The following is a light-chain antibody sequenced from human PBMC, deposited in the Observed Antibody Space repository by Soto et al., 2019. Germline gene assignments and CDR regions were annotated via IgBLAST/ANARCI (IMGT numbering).Light chain of an antibody. V-gene: IGKV1-5*03. CDR1: QGIINY. CDR2: KAS. Sequence: SQLTPSPSSLSASVGERVTITCRASQGIINYLAWYQQKPGKAPKLLIYKASTLKSGVPSRFSGSGSGTEFTLTISSLQPDDFATYYCQHYNSYSEAFGQGTKVDIK. CDR3: QHYNSYSEA. J-gene: IGKJ1*01.